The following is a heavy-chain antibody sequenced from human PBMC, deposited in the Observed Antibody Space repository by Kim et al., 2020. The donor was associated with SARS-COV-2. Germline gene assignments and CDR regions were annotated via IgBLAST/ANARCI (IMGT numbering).Heavy chain of an antibody. Sequence: SETLSLTCAVSGGSISSSNWWSWVRQPPGKGLEWIGEIYHSGSTNYNPSLKSRVTISVDKSKNQFSLKLSSVTAADTAVYYCARDWYSSSWYYFDYWGQGTLVTVSS. V-gene: IGHV4-4*02. CDR3: ARDWYSSSWYYFDY. J-gene: IGHJ4*02. D-gene: IGHD6-13*01. CDR1: GGSISSSNW. CDR2: IYHSGST.